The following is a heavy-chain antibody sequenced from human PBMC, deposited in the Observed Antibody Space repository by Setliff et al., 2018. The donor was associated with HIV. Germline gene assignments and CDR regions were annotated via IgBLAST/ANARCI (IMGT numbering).Heavy chain of an antibody. CDR1: GGSISSSSYY. D-gene: IGHD6-13*01. CDR3: ARSLTKQLVLGTSREYYFDS. Sequence: PSETLSLTCTVSGGSISSSSYYWGWIRQPPGKGLEWIGSIYYSGSTYYSPSLKSRVSISLDPSTKQVSLRLRSVTAADTAVYYCARSLTKQLVLGTSREYYFDSWGLGALVTVSS. CDR2: IYYSGST. J-gene: IGHJ4*02. V-gene: IGHV4-39*07.